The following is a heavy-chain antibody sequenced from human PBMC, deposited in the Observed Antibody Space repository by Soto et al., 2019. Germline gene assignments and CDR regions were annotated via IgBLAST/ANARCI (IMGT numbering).Heavy chain of an antibody. CDR1: GFTFSSYA. D-gene: IGHD6-19*01. J-gene: IGHJ4*02. CDR2: ISGSGGST. CDR3: ARDRAYSSGWEAFDY. Sequence: GGSLRLSCAASGFTFSSYAMSWVRQAPGKGLEWVSAISGSGGSTYYADSVKGRFTISRDNPKNTLYLQMNSLRAEDTAVYYCARDRAYSSGWEAFDYWGQGTVVTVSS. V-gene: IGHV3-23*01.